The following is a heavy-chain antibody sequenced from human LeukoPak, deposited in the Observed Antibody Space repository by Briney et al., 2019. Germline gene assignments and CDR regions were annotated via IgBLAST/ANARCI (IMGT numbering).Heavy chain of an antibody. V-gene: IGHV3-66*01. J-gene: IGHJ4*02. D-gene: IGHD6-13*01. CDR1: GFTVSSSY. Sequence: GGSLRLSCAASGFTVSSSYMSWVRQAPGKGLEWVSIISSAGTTYYADAVMGRFTISRDNSKNTVYLQVNSLRDEDTAVDYCARDLEAANTYYFDYWGQGTMVTVSS. CDR3: ARDLEAANTYYFDY. CDR2: ISSAGTT.